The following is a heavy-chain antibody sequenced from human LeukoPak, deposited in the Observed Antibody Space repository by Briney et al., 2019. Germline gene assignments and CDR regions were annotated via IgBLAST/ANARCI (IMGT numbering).Heavy chain of an antibody. CDR2: INPNSGGT. D-gene: IGHD2-2*01. CDR3: ARGCSSTSCYLSDWFDP. CDR1: GYTFTGYY. Sequence: ASVKVSCKASGYTFTGYYMHWVRQAPGQGLEWMGWINPNSGGTNYAQKLQGRVTMTTDTSTSTAYMELRSLRSDDTAVYYCARGCSSTSCYLSDWFDPWGQGTLVTVSS. J-gene: IGHJ5*02. V-gene: IGHV1-2*02.